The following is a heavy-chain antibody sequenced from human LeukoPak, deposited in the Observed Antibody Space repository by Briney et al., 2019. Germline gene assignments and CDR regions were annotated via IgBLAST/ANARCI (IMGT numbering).Heavy chain of an antibody. Sequence: PGGSLRLSCVASGFTFSTYGMSWVRQAPGKGLEWVSAISSTGGSTYYGDSVKGRFTISRDNSKNTLYLQMNSLRAEDTAVYYCAKADDDYVWGSYRPYYFDYWGQGTLVTVSS. CDR2: ISSTGGST. V-gene: IGHV3-23*01. CDR1: GFTFSTYG. CDR3: AKADDDYVWGSYRPYYFDY. D-gene: IGHD3-16*02. J-gene: IGHJ4*02.